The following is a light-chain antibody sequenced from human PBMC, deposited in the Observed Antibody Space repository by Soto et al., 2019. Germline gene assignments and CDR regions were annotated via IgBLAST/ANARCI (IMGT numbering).Light chain of an antibody. V-gene: IGKV4-1*01. J-gene: IGKJ1*01. Sequence: DIVMTKSPDSLGVSLGERATINCKSSQSVLYSPNNKNYVAWYQQKPGQPPKLLVYWASTRESGVPDRFSGSGSGTDFTLTISSLQAEDVAVYYCQQYHSAPQTFGQGTKVEIK. CDR3: QQYHSAPQT. CDR1: QSVLYSPNNKNY. CDR2: WAS.